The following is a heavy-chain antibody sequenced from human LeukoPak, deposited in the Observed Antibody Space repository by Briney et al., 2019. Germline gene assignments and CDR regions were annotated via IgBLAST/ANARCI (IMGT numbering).Heavy chain of an antibody. CDR1: GFTFSTYA. CDR2: IYSGGST. Sequence: GGSLRLSCAASGFTFSTYAMSWVRQAPGKGLEWVSVIYSGGSTYYADSVKGRFTISRDNSKNTLYLQMNSLRAEDTAVYYCARAVPPAYCGGDCYSGYWFDPWGQGTLVTVSS. D-gene: IGHD2-21*02. J-gene: IGHJ5*02. CDR3: ARAVPPAYCGGDCYSGYWFDP. V-gene: IGHV3-66*01.